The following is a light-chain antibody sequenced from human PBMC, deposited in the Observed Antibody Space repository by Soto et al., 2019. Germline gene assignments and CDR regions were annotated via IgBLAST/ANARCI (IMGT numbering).Light chain of an antibody. J-gene: IGKJ5*01. CDR1: QGISSN. V-gene: IGKV1-9*01. Sequence: DVQMTQSPSTLSASVGDRVTITCRASQGISSNLAWYQQKPGKAPKLLIYAASTLQSGVPSRFSGSGSGTEFTLTISSLQPEDFATYYCQPFNSYPITFGQGTRLEIK. CDR2: AAS. CDR3: QPFNSYPIT.